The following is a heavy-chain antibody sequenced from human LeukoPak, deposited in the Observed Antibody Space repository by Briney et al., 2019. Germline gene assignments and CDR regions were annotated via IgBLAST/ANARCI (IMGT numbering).Heavy chain of an antibody. V-gene: IGHV4-31*03. CDR2: IYYSGST. Sequence: PSETLSLTCTVSGGSISSGGYYWSWIRQHPGKGLEWIGYIYYSGSTYYNPSLKSRVTISVDTSKNQFSLKLSSVTAADTAVYYCARVPGITFGVVAYYYYYYMDVWGKGTTVTVSS. J-gene: IGHJ6*03. D-gene: IGHD3-3*01. CDR3: ARVPGITFGVVAYYYYYYMDV. CDR1: GGSISSGGYY.